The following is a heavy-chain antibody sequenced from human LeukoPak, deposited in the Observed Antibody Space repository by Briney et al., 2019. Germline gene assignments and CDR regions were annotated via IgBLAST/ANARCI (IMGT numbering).Heavy chain of an antibody. D-gene: IGHD2-2*01. CDR3: ARGLYCSTTNCRLDY. Sequence: ASVKVSCKASGYTFTNYAMNWVRQAPGQGLEWMGWINTNTGNPTYAQGLTGRLVFSLDASDRTAYLQISSLKAEDTAVYFCARGLYCSTTNCRLDYWGQGTLVTVSS. CDR2: INTNTGNP. V-gene: IGHV7-4-1*02. CDR1: GYTFTNYA. J-gene: IGHJ4*02.